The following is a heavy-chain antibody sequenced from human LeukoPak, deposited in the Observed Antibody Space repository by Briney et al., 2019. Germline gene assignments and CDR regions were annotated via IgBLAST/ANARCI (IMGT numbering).Heavy chain of an antibody. CDR3: ARDHKRFPPPTIFGVVQYYYYYMDV. D-gene: IGHD3-3*01. Sequence: ASVKVSCKASGYTFTGYYMHWVRQAPGQGLEWMGWINPNSGGTNYSQKFQGRVTMTRDTSISTAYMELSRLRSDDTAVHCCARDHKRFPPPTIFGVVQYYYYYMDVWGKGTTVTVSS. J-gene: IGHJ6*03. CDR1: GYTFTGYY. V-gene: IGHV1-2*02. CDR2: INPNSGGT.